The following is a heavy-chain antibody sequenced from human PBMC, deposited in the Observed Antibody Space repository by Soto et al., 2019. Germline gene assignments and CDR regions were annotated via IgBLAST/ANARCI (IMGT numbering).Heavy chain of an antibody. J-gene: IGHJ6*02. CDR2: LSASGDRT. D-gene: IGHD2-2*03. CDR3: AKDLDIVLEPADPDYYYYGLDV. CDR1: GFSFNRFG. Sequence: EVQLLASGGGLVQAGGSLRHSCVASGFSFNRFGMSWVRQAPGKGLEWVSALSASGDRTYYADSVKGRFTISRDNSKNTVYLYMNGLRAEDAAVYYCAKDLDIVLEPADPDYYYYGLDVWGQGATVTVSS. V-gene: IGHV3-23*01.